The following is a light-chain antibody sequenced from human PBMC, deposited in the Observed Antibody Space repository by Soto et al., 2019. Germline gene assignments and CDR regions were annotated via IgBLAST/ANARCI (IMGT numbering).Light chain of an antibody. CDR3: HQYDNAPQT. CDR1: QTLRRTY. V-gene: IGKV3-20*01. Sequence: EIVLTQSPATLSLSPGERAPLSCRASQTLRRTYIAWYQQKPGQAPRVLIYGASKRATGIPDRFSGSGSGTDFSLTISRLEPEDFAVYYCHQYDNAPQTYGQGTKVDI. CDR2: GAS. J-gene: IGKJ2*01.